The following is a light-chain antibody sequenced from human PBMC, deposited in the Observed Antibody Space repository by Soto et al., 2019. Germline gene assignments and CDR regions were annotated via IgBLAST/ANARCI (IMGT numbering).Light chain of an antibody. CDR1: QSVTRY. CDR3: QQGGNWV. Sequence: EIVLTQSPATLSLSPGERATLSCRASQSVTRYLAWYQQKSGQAPRLLIYDASNRATGIPARFSGSGSGTNFTLTISSLEPEDVAVYICQQGGNWVFGPGTKVDIK. J-gene: IGKJ3*01. V-gene: IGKV3-11*01. CDR2: DAS.